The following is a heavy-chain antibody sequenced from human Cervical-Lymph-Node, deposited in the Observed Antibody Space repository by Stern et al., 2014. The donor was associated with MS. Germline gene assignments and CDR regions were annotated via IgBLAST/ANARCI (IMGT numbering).Heavy chain of an antibody. CDR1: GGTFPTSG. V-gene: IGHV1-69*01. Sequence: VQLVESGAEVKKPGSSVTVSCKASGGTFPTSGFTWVRQAPGQGLEWMGGVIPFFDHTDYAQKVQGRVTISADASTTTAYMDLRSLRSEDTAGYYCARGPYSKYASTWFDTWGQGTLLAVSS. J-gene: IGHJ5*02. D-gene: IGHD4-11*01. CDR3: ARGPYSKYASTWFDT. CDR2: VIPFFDHT.